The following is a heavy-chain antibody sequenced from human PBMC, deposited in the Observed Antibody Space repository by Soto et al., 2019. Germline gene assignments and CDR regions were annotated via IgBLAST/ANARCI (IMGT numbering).Heavy chain of an antibody. Sequence: QVQLVESGGGVVQPGRSLRLSCAASGFTFSSYGMHWVRQAPGKGLEWVAVIWYDGSNKYYADSVKGRFTISRDNSKNTLYLQMNSLRAEDTAVYYCARDWDTVTILYYFDYWGQGTLVTVSS. D-gene: IGHD4-4*01. V-gene: IGHV3-33*01. CDR3: ARDWDTVTILYYFDY. J-gene: IGHJ4*02. CDR1: GFTFSSYG. CDR2: IWYDGSNK.